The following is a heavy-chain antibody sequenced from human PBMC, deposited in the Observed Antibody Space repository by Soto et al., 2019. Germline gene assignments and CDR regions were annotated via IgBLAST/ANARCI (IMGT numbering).Heavy chain of an antibody. CDR1: GFTFSSYA. Sequence: GGSLRLSCAASGFTFSSYAMSWVRQAPGKGLECVSAISGSGGSTYYADSVKGRFTISRDNSKNTLYLQMNSLRAEDTAVYYGAKEERGLLWFGELSGNYYGMDVWGQGTTVTASS. J-gene: IGHJ6*02. CDR3: AKEERGLLWFGELSGNYYGMDV. CDR2: ISGSGGST. V-gene: IGHV3-23*01. D-gene: IGHD3-10*01.